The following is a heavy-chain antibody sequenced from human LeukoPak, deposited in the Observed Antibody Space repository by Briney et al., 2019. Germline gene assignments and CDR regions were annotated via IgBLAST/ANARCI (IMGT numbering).Heavy chain of an antibody. Sequence: GGSLRPSCAASGFTFRSDGMYWVRQAPGKGLEWVAFIRDGGSDKYYTESVKGRFTISRDNSKNTLYLQMNSLRTEDTAVYYCAKDDTSSWATFDYWGQGTLVTVSS. D-gene: IGHD6-13*01. V-gene: IGHV3-30*02. CDR3: AKDDTSSWATFDY. J-gene: IGHJ4*02. CDR1: GFTFRSDG. CDR2: IRDGGSDK.